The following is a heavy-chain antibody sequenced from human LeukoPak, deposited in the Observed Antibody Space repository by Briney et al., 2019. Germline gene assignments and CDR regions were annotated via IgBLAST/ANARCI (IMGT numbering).Heavy chain of an antibody. Sequence: SQTLSLTCTVSGGSISSGSYYWSWIRQPAGKGLEWIGRIYTSGSTNYNPSLKSRVTISVDTSKNQFSLKLSSVTAADTAVYYCARDSQAIYYDFWSGLTDAFDIWGQGTMVTVSS. CDR3: ARDSQAIYYDFWSGLTDAFDI. CDR2: IYTSGST. D-gene: IGHD3-3*01. J-gene: IGHJ3*02. V-gene: IGHV4-61*02. CDR1: GGSISSGSYY.